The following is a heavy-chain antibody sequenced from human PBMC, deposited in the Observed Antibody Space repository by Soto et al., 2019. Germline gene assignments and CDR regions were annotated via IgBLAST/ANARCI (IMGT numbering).Heavy chain of an antibody. CDR2: IIPIFGTA. Sequence: ASVKVSCKASGGTFSSYAISWVRQAPGQGLEWMGGIIPIFGTANYAQKFQGRVTITADESTSTAYMELSSLRSEDTAVYYCARELVPAASMYAYYSYGIDFWGQGTMVTVSS. CDR1: GGTFSSYA. D-gene: IGHD2-2*01. V-gene: IGHV1-69*13. J-gene: IGHJ6*02. CDR3: ARELVPAASMYAYYSYGIDF.